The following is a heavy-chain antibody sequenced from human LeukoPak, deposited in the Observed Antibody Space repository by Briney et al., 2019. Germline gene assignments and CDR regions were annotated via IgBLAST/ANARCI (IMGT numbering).Heavy chain of an antibody. D-gene: IGHD3-10*01. J-gene: IGHJ4*02. V-gene: IGHV1-46*01. CDR2: INPSGGST. CDR1: GYTFTSYY. Sequence: ASVKVSCKASGYTFTSYYMHWVRQAPGQGLEWMGIINPSGGSTSYAQKFQGRVTMTRDTSTSTVYMELSSLRSEDTAVYYCAAEYGSGSYPPPLDYWGQGTLVTVSS. CDR3: AAEYGSGSYPPPLDY.